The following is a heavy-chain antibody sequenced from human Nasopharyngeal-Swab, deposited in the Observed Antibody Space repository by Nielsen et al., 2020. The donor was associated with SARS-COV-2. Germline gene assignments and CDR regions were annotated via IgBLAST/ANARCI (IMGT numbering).Heavy chain of an antibody. Sequence: GGSLRLSCAASGFTFSSYGMHWVRQAPGKGLEWVAVISYDGSNKYYADSVKGRFTISRDNSKNTLYLQMNSLRAEDTAVYYCAKELGGTIFGVVIIFDDAFDIWSQGTMVTVSS. J-gene: IGHJ3*02. V-gene: IGHV3-30*18. D-gene: IGHD3-3*01. CDR3: AKELGGTIFGVVIIFDDAFDI. CDR1: GFTFSSYG. CDR2: ISYDGSNK.